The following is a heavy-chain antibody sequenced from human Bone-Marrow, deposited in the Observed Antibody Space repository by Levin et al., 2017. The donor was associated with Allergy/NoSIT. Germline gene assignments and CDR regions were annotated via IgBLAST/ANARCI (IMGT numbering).Heavy chain of an antibody. CDR1: GGSFSGYY. V-gene: IGHV4-34*01. Sequence: PSETLSLTCAVYGGSFSGYYWSWIRQPPGKGLEWIGEINHSGSTNYNPSLKSRVTISVDTSKNQFSLKLSSVTAADTAVYYCARADTAMVTWKYSELGWYFDLWGRGTLVTVSS. CDR2: INHSGST. D-gene: IGHD5-18*01. CDR3: ARADTAMVTWKYSELGWYFDL. J-gene: IGHJ2*01.